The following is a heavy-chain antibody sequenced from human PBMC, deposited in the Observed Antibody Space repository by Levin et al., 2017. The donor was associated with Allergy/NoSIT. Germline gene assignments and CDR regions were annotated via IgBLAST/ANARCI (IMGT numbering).Heavy chain of an antibody. J-gene: IGHJ4*02. D-gene: IGHD1-26*01. CDR1: GFTFSDYG. V-gene: IGHV3-33*01. CDR2: IWFDGSEK. CDR3: ARDAHASYNYFDY. Sequence: GESLKISCAASGFTFSDYGMHWVRQAPGKGLEWVAVIWFDGSEKYYLDSVKGRFTVSRDNSQNTLYLQMNSLRTEDTAVYCCARDAHASYNYFDYWGQGTLVTVSS.